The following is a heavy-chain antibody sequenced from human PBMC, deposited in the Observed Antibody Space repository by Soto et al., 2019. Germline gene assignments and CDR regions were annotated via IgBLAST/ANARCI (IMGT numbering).Heavy chain of an antibody. J-gene: IGHJ4*02. CDR2: ISAYNGNT. CDR3: ARDIGGDYGDYWGTY. Sequence: ASVKVSCKASGYTFTSYGISWVRQAPGQGLEWMGWISAYNGNTNYAQKLQGRVTMTTDTSTSTAYMELRSLRSDDTAVYYCARDIGGDYGDYWGTYWGQGTLVTVSS. D-gene: IGHD4-17*01. CDR1: GYTFTSYG. V-gene: IGHV1-18*01.